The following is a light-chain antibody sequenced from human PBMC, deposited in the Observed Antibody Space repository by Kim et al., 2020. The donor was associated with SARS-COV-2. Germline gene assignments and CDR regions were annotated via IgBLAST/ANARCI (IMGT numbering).Light chain of an antibody. V-gene: IGKV1-5*03. CDR3: QQYNNSPWT. J-gene: IGKJ1*01. CDR1: QSISSF. Sequence: ASVGDRVPITCRGSQSISSFVAWYQQKPGKAPNLLIYKASILESGVPSRFSGSGSGTAFTLTISSLQTDDFATYYCQQYNNSPWTFGQGTKVDIK. CDR2: KAS.